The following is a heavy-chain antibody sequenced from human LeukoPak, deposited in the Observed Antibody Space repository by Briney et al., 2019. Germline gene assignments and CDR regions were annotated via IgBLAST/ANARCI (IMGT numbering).Heavy chain of an antibody. J-gene: IGHJ4*02. V-gene: IGHV3-23*01. Sequence: GGSLRLSCAASGFTFRSYAMSWVREAPGKGLEWVSAISGSGGSTYYADTVTGRFTISRDNSKNTLYLQMNSLRAEDTAVYYCAKVQQWLVQGYFDYWGQGTLVTVSS. CDR3: AKVQQWLVQGYFDY. D-gene: IGHD6-19*01. CDR1: GFTFRSYA. CDR2: ISGSGGST.